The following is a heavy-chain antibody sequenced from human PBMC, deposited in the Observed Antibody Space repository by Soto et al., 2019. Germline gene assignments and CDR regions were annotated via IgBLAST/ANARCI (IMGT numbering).Heavy chain of an antibody. Sequence: LRLSCAASGFTFSDYYMSWIRQAPGKGLELVSDISSSSSYTNYADSVKGRFTISRDNAKNSLYLQMNSLRAEDTAVYYCARVRQQQLVWAFLEVWGQGTTVTVSS. V-gene: IGHV3-11*06. CDR3: ARVRQQQLVWAFLEV. J-gene: IGHJ6*02. D-gene: IGHD6-13*01. CDR1: GFTFSDYY. CDR2: ISSSSSYT.